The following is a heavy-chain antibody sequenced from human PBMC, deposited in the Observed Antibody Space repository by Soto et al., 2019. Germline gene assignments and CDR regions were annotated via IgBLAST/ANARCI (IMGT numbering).Heavy chain of an antibody. J-gene: IGHJ3*01. CDR1: GYSFTKYW. CDR2: IYSGDSDT. D-gene: IGHD2-2*01. Sequence: PGESLKISCKGSGYSFTKYWIGWVRQMPGKGLEWMGIIYSGDSDTRYSPSFQGQVTMSVDKSINTVYLEWNSLKASDTAMYFCARPGYCSSISCYGPFDGFDVWGQGTMVTVSS. V-gene: IGHV5-51*01. CDR3: ARPGYCSSISCYGPFDGFDV.